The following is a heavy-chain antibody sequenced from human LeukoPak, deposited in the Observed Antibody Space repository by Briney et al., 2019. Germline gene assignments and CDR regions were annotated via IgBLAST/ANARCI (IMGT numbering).Heavy chain of an antibody. Sequence: SETLSLTCAVYGGSFSGYYWSWIRQPPGKGLEWIGEINHSGSTNYNPSLKSRVTISVDTSKNQFSLKLSSVTAADTAVYYCARLYPARISMVRGAPYYFDNWGQGTLVTVSS. J-gene: IGHJ4*02. CDR3: ARLYPARISMVRGAPYYFDN. V-gene: IGHV4-34*01. CDR1: GGSFSGYY. D-gene: IGHD3-10*01. CDR2: INHSGST.